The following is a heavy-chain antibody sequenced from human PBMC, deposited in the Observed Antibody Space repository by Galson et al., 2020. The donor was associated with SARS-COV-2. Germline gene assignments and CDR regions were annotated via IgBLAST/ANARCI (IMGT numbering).Heavy chain of an antibody. V-gene: IGHV3-23*01. CDR2: IRGSGRST. D-gene: IGHD3-3*01. CDR3: AREGSGVTVVGVVVHYYYGMDV. CDR1: RFTFSSYD. Sequence: TGGSMRLSCAAYRFTFSSYDMNWVRQGPGKGLEWVSSIRGSGRSTYYADSVTGRFTISRYNSKNTLYLQMTSLRDADTAVYYCAREGSGVTVVGVVVHYYYGMDVWGQGTTVTVSS. J-gene: IGHJ6*02.